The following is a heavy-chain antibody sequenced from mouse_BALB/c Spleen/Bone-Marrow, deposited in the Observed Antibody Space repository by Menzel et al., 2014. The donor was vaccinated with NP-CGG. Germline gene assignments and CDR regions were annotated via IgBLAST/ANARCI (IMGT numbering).Heavy chain of an antibody. CDR1: GYTFTDYN. D-gene: IGHD2-14*01. CDR3: ARFRYDWYFDV. J-gene: IGHJ1*01. V-gene: IGHV1S29*02. CDR2: IYPYNGGT. Sequence: EVQLQQSGPELVKPGASVKISCKASGYTFTDYNMHWVKQSHGKSLEWIGYIYPYNGGTGYNQKFKSKATLTVDNSSSTAYMELRSLTSEDSAVYYRARFRYDWYFDVWGAGTTVTVSS.